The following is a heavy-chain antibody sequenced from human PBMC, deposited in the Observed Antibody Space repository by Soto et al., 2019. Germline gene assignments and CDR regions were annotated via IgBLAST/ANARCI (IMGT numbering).Heavy chain of an antibody. CDR3: ARVAYIVLIPALDY. J-gene: IGHJ4*02. V-gene: IGHV1-18*04. Sequence: QVQLVQSGAEVKRPGASVNVSCKASGYTFTTYSLSWVRQAPGQGLEWMGWISPFNGDATYAQKFQDRVTLTTDTSTSTAYMELRRLRDDDTAVYYCARVAYIVLIPALDYWGRGTLVIVSS. D-gene: IGHD2-8*02. CDR2: ISPFNGDA. CDR1: GYTFTTYS.